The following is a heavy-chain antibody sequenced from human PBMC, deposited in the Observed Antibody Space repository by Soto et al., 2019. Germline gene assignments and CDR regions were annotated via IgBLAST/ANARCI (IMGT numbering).Heavy chain of an antibody. CDR1: GFTFSSYA. CDR3: VKDRPGGSGSYWPFDY. J-gene: IGHJ4*02. CDR2: ISSNGGST. Sequence: PGGSLRLSCSASGFTFSSYAMHWVRQAPGKGLEYVSAISSNGGSTYYADSVKGRFTISRDNSKNTLYLQMSSLRAEDTAVYYCVKDRPGGSGSYWPFDYWGQGTLVTVSS. V-gene: IGHV3-64D*06. D-gene: IGHD1-26*01.